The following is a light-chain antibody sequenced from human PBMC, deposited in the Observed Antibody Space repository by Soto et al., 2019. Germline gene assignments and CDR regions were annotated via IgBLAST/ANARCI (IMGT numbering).Light chain of an antibody. CDR1: SSNVGSHT. V-gene: IGLV1-44*01. J-gene: IGLJ2*01. Sequence: QSVLTQPPSASGTPGQRVTISCSGSSSNVGSHTVNWYQQLPGTAPKLLIYSKNQRPSGVPDRFSGSKSGTSASLAISGLRSEDEADYFCAAWDDGLNAVVFGGGTKVTVL. CDR3: AAWDDGLNAVV. CDR2: SKN.